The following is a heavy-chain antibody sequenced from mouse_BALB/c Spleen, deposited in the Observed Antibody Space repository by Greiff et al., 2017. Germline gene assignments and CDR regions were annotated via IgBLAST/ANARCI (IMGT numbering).Heavy chain of an antibody. CDR2: IWAGGST. V-gene: IGHV2-9*02. CDR1: GFSLTSYG. D-gene: IGHD1-1*01. Sequence: VQLQQSGPGLVAPSQSLSITCTVSGFSLTSYGVHWVRQPPGKGLEWLGVIWAGGSTNYNSALMSRLSISKDNSKSQVFLKMNSLQTDDTAMYYCARERYYGSSYYAMDYWGQGTSVTVSS. CDR3: ARERYYGSSYYAMDY. J-gene: IGHJ4*01.